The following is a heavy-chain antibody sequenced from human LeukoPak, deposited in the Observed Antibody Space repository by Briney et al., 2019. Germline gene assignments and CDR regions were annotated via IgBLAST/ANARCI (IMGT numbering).Heavy chain of an antibody. D-gene: IGHD5-24*01. CDR3: ARDSLALENYYYYMDV. J-gene: IGHJ6*03. CDR2: ISSSSSYI. CDR1: GFTFSSYS. Sequence: GGSLRLSCAASGFTFSSYSMNWVRQAPGKGLEWVSSISSSSSYIYYADSVKGRFTISRDNAKNSLYLQMNSLRAEDTAVYYCARDSLALENYYYYMDVWGKGTTVTVSS. V-gene: IGHV3-21*01.